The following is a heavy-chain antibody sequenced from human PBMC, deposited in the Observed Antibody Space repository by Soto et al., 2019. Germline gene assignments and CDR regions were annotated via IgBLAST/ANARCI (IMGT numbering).Heavy chain of an antibody. J-gene: IGHJ6*02. V-gene: IGHV1-2*04. CDR2: INPNSGGT. D-gene: IGHD3-3*01. CDR1: GYTFTSCY. Sequence: ASVKVSCKASGYTFTSCYMHWVRQAPGQGLEWMGIINPNSGGTNYAQKFQGWVTMTRDTSISTAYMELSRLRSDDTAVYYCARGGATSFGVVHYYYYGMDVWGQGTTVTVS. CDR3: ARGGATSFGVVHYYYYGMDV.